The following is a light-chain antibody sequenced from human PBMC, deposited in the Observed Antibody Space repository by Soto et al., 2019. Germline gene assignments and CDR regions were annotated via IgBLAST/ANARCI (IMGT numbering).Light chain of an antibody. J-gene: IGKJ2*01. Sequence: EIVMTQSPATLSASPGEGATLSCRASQIISTNLAWYQQKPGQAPRVLIYDASARATGIPGRFSGSGSGTEFTLTISSLQSEDFAVYYCLQYSSWPYTFGQGTKLEIK. CDR2: DAS. CDR1: QIISTN. V-gene: IGKV3-15*01. CDR3: LQYSSWPYT.